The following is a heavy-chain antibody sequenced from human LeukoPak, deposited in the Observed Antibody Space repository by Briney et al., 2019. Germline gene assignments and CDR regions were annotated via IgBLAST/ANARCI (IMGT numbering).Heavy chain of an antibody. Sequence: GGSLRLSCAASGFTFSSYGMHWVRQAPGKGLEWVAVIWYDGSNKYYADSVKGRFTISRDNSKNTLYLQMNSLRAEDTAVYYCAKDRSPLTPKGLHYWGQGTLVTVSS. CDR1: GFTFSSYG. V-gene: IGHV3-30*02. CDR2: IWYDGSNK. J-gene: IGHJ4*02. CDR3: AKDRSPLTPKGLHY.